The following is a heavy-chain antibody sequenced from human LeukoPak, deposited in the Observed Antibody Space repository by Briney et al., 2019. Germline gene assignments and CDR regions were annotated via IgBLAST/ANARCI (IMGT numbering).Heavy chain of an antibody. Sequence: SGGSLRLSCAASGFTFSRYAMHWVRQAPGKGLEWVAVISYDGSNEYYADSVKGRFTISRDSSENTLYLQMNSLRVEDTAVYYCASGYYSDWGQGTLVTVSS. V-gene: IGHV3-30-3*01. D-gene: IGHD3-3*01. CDR3: ASGYYSD. CDR1: GFTFSRYA. CDR2: ISYDGSNE. J-gene: IGHJ4*02.